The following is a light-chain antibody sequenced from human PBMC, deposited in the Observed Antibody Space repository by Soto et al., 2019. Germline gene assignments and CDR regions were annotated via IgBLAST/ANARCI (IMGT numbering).Light chain of an antibody. V-gene: IGKV3-20*01. Sequence: EIVLTQSPGTLSLSPGERATLSCRASQSVSSSYLAWYQQKPGQAPRLLIYGASSRATGIPDRFSGSGSGTDFTLTISSLQSEDFAVYYCQPYNNWPLFGPGTKVDIK. CDR1: QSVSSSY. CDR3: QPYNNWPL. J-gene: IGKJ3*01. CDR2: GAS.